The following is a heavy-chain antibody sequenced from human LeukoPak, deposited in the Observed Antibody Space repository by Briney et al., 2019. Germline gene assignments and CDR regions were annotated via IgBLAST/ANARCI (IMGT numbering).Heavy chain of an antibody. CDR1: GFTFSSYG. CDR3: AKDRSGGYSYGLFDY. Sequence: GRSLRLSCAASGFTFSSYGMHWVRQAPGKGLEWVAVIWYDGSNKYYADSVKGRFTISRDNSKNTLYLQMNSLRAEDTAVYYCAKDRSGGYSYGLFDYWGQGTLVTVSS. J-gene: IGHJ4*02. CDR2: IWYDGSNK. D-gene: IGHD5-18*01. V-gene: IGHV3-33*06.